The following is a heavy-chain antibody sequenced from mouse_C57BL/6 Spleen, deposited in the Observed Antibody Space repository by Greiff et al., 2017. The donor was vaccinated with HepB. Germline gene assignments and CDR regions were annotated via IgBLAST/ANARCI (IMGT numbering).Heavy chain of an antibody. J-gene: IGHJ1*03. CDR2: INPSSGYT. Sequence: QVQLKESGAELAKPGASVKLSCKASGYTFTSYWMHWVKQRPGQGLEWIGYINPSSGYTKYSQKFKDKATLTADKSSSTAYMQLSSLTYEDSAVYYCARRTTVVATPWYFDVWGTGTTVTVSS. D-gene: IGHD1-1*01. V-gene: IGHV1-7*01. CDR1: GYTFTSYW. CDR3: ARRTTVVATPWYFDV.